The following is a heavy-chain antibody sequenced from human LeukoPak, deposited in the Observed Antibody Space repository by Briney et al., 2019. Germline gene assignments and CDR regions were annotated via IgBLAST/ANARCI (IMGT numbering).Heavy chain of an antibody. CDR2: ISYDGSNK. V-gene: IGHV3-30*04. J-gene: IGHJ4*02. D-gene: IGHD6-19*01. CDR1: GFTFSSYA. CDR3: ARLKAVAGPHYYFDY. Sequence: VGSLRLSCGASGFTFSSYAMHWVRQAPGKGLEWVAVISYDGSNKDYADSVKGRFTISRDDSKNTLFLQMDSLRIDDAAVYYCARLKAVAGPHYYFDYWGQGTLVTVSS.